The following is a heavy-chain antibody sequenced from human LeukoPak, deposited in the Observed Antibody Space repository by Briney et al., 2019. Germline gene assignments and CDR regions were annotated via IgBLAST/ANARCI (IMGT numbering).Heavy chain of an antibody. J-gene: IGHJ4*02. CDR3: ARDSGDYDFWSGYFD. D-gene: IGHD3-3*01. Sequence: ASVKVSCKASVYTFTSYGISWVRQAPGQGLEGVGWTSAYNGNTNYAQKLQGRVTMTKDKSTSPAYMELRGLRSDDTAVYYCARDSGDYDFWSGYFDWGQGTLVTVSS. V-gene: IGHV1-18*01. CDR1: VYTFTSYG. CDR2: TSAYNGNT.